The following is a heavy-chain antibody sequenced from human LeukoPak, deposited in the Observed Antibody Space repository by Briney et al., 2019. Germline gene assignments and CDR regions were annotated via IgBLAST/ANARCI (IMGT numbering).Heavy chain of an antibody. CDR2: IYPSDSDT. CDR3: ARLYGDYPTGPFDY. J-gene: IGHJ4*02. CDR1: GYSFTTDW. Sequence: GESLKISCKGSGYSFTTDWIGWVRQMPGKGLEWIGIIYPSDSDTRYSPSFQGQVTISADKSISTAYLQWSSLKASDTAVYYCARLYGDYPTGPFDYWGQGTLVTVSS. D-gene: IGHD4-17*01. V-gene: IGHV5-51*01.